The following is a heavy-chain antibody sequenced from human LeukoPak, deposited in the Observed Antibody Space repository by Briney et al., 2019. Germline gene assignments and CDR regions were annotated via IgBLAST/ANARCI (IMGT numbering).Heavy chain of an antibody. D-gene: IGHD2-15*01. V-gene: IGHV4-4*07. CDR1: GGSISSFY. CDR2: IHSSGNT. J-gene: IGHJ4*02. Sequence: PSETLSLTCTVSGGSISSFYWSWIRQPAGKGLEWIGRIHSSGNTNYNPSLKSRVTMSVDTSKNQFSLKLSSVTAADTAVYYCAREVVIAATYDYWGQGTLVTVSS. CDR3: AREVVIAATYDY.